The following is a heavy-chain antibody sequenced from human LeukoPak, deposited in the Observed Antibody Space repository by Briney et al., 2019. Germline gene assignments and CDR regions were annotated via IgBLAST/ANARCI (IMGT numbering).Heavy chain of an antibody. CDR3: AKNGYGLQWLVSPGYFDL. CDR2: ISYDGSNK. CDR1: GFTFSSYG. V-gene: IGHV3-30*18. D-gene: IGHD6-19*01. J-gene: IGHJ2*01. Sequence: PGRPLRLSCAASGFTFSSYGMHWVRQAPGKGLEWVAVISYDGSNKYYADSVKGRFTISRDNSKNTLYLQMNSLRAEDTAVYYCAKNGYGLQWLVSPGYFDLWGRGTLVTVSS.